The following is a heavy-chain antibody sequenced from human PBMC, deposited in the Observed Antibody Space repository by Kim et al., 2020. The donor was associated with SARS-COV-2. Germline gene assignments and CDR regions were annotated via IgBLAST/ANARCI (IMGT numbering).Heavy chain of an antibody. J-gene: IGHJ4*02. CDR1: GGSISSYY. V-gene: IGHV4-59*01. CDR3: ARVSSDYGSGSFDY. Sequence: SETLSLTCTASGGSISSYYWSWIRQPPGKGLEWIGYIYYSGSTNYNPSLKSRVTISVDTSKNQFSLKLSSVTAADTAVYYCARVSSDYGSGSFDYWGQGTLVTVSS. CDR2: IYYSGST. D-gene: IGHD3-10*01.